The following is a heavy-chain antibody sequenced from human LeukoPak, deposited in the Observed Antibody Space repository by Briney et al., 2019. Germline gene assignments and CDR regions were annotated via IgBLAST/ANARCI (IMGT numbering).Heavy chain of an antibody. D-gene: IGHD3-22*01. CDR1: GFTFSSYG. Sequence: PGGSLRLSCAASGFTFSSYGMHWVRQAPGKGLEWVAVIWYDGSNKYYADSVKGRFTISRDNSKNTLYLQMNSLRAEDTAVYYCARRNSGYWDFDYWGQGTLVTVSS. V-gene: IGHV3-33*01. J-gene: IGHJ4*02. CDR2: IWYDGSNK. CDR3: ARRNSGYWDFDY.